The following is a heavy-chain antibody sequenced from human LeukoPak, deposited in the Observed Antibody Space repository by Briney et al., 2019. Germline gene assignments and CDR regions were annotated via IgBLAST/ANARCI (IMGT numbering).Heavy chain of an antibody. Sequence: QPGGSLRLSCAASGFTFSSYGMHWVRQAPGKGLEWVSFIRYDGSDKYYADSVRGRFTISRDNSKNTLYLQMSNLRAEDTAVYYCARGETTMALSPFDYWGQGTLVTVSS. V-gene: IGHV3-30*02. J-gene: IGHJ4*02. CDR1: GFTFSSYG. CDR2: IRYDGSDK. CDR3: ARGETTMALSPFDY. D-gene: IGHD4/OR15-4a*01.